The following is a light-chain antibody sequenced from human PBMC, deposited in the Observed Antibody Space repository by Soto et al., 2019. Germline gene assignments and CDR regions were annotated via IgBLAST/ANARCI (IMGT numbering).Light chain of an antibody. CDR2: SVS. V-gene: IGKV1-39*01. Sequence: DIQMTQSPSSLSASVGDRVTITCRSSQNISRFLSWYQQKQGKAPNLLIYSVSSLRTGVPSRFSGSGSGTDFTLTISSLQPEDFATYFCQQSYGPPPTFGQGTKVEIK. CDR3: QQSYGPPPT. J-gene: IGKJ1*01. CDR1: QNISRF.